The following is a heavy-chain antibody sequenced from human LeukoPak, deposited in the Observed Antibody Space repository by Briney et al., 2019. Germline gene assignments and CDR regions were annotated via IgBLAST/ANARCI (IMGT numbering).Heavy chain of an antibody. CDR1: GYSFTSYG. D-gene: IGHD3-10*01. V-gene: IGHV1-18*01. J-gene: IGHJ5*01. CDR2: ISAYNVNT. Sequence: ASVKVSCKASGYSFTSYGIIWVRQAPGQGLEWMGWISAYNVNTDYAQKLQGRVTMTTDTSTSTAYMELRSLRSDDTAVYYCARANLWIGEHWFDPWGQGTLVTVSP. CDR3: ARANLWIGEHWFDP.